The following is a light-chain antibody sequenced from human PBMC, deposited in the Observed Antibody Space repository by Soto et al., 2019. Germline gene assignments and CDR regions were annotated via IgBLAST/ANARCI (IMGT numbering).Light chain of an antibody. CDR1: SSDVGGYNY. CDR3: SSYTSSSTLDV. Sequence: QSVLTQPASVSGSPGQSITISCTGTSSDVGGYNYVSWYQQHPGKAPKLMIYDVSNRPSGVSNRFSGSKSGNTASLTIYGLQADDEADYYCSSYTSSSTLDVFGTGTKVTVL. CDR2: DVS. V-gene: IGLV2-14*01. J-gene: IGLJ1*01.